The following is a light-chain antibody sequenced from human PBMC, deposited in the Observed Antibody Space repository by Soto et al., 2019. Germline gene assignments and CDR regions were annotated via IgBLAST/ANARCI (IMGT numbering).Light chain of an antibody. CDR3: GSWDSSLSAYV. CDR1: SSNIGGNS. J-gene: IGLJ1*01. CDR2: DDN. Sequence: QSVLTQPASVSAAPGQKVTISCSGSSSNIGGNSVSWYQQLPGIAPKLLIYDDNKRPSGIPDRFSGSKSGTSATLGITGFQTGDEADYYCGSWDSSLSAYVFGTGTKVTVL. V-gene: IGLV1-51*01.